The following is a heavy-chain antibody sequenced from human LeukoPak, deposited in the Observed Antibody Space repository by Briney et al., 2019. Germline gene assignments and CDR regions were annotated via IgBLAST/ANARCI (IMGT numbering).Heavy chain of an antibody. V-gene: IGHV3-15*01. CDR3: TTDPGYDKGSFFYY. J-gene: IGHJ4*02. CDR2: IKSKTDGGTT. CDR1: GFTFSNAW. D-gene: IGHD5-12*01. Sequence: GGSLRLSCAASGFTFSNAWMSWGRQAPGKGLEWVGRIKSKTDGGTTDYAAPVKGIFTIARDDTKNTPYLQMNSLNTEETAVYYCTTDPGYDKGSFFYYWGQGTLVTVSP.